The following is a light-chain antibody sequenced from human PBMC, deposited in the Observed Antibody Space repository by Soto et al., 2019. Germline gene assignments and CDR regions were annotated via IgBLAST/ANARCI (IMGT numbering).Light chain of an antibody. CDR1: SSNIGHNY. CDR3: GTWDSSLSAGL. V-gene: IGLV1-51*01. CDR2: DND. Sequence: QSVLTQPPSVSAAPGQKVTISCSGSSSNIGHNYVCWYQHLPGTAPKLLIFDNDKRPSGIPDRFSGSKSGTSATLDITGLQAGDEADYYCGTWDSSLSAGLFGGGTKLTVL. J-gene: IGLJ2*01.